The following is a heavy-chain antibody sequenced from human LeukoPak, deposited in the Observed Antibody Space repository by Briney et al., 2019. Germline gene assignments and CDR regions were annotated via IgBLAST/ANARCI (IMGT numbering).Heavy chain of an antibody. J-gene: IGHJ4*02. CDR1: GFTFSSYS. CDR2: ISSSSSTI. Sequence: GGSLRLSCAASGFTFSSYSMNWVRQAPGKGLEWVSYISSSSSTIYYADSVKGRFTISRDNAKNSLYLQMNSMMVADTAVYFCARDLGDGEYFFDFWGQGTLVSVSS. CDR3: ARDLGDGEYFFDF. D-gene: IGHD3-10*01. V-gene: IGHV3-48*01.